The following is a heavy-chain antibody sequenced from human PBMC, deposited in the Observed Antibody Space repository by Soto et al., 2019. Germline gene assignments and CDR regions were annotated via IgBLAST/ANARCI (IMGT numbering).Heavy chain of an antibody. J-gene: IGHJ4*02. CDR1: GYTFTSYY. V-gene: IGHV1-46*01. Sequence: ASVKGSCKASGYTFTSYYMHWVRQAPGQGLEWMGRINPSVGTASYAQKFQGRVTMTTDESTSTAYMELSSLRSEDTAVYYCAREYYYDSSGYYYAGYYFDYWGQGTLVTVSS. CDR2: INPSVGTA. D-gene: IGHD3-22*01. CDR3: AREYYYDSSGYYYAGYYFDY.